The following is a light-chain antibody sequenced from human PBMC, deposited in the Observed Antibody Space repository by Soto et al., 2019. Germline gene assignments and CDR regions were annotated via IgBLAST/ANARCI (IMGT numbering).Light chain of an antibody. CDR3: SAWDDSLNGRSV. V-gene: IGLV1-44*01. J-gene: IGLJ1*01. CDR1: SSNIGSNT. Sequence: QSALTQPPSASGTPGQRVTSSCSGGSSNIGSNTVNWYQHLPGTAPKLLIYSDNQRPSGVPDRFSGSKSGTSASLAISGLQSEDEADYYCSAWDDSLNGRSVFGTGTRTPS. CDR2: SDN.